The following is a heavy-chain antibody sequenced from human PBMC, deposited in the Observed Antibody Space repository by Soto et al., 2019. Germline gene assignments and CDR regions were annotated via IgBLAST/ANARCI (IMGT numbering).Heavy chain of an antibody. CDR2: IYYSGST. J-gene: IGHJ5*02. CDR1: GGSISSSSYY. CDR3: AMASTKWFGEDWFDP. V-gene: IGHV4-39*01. D-gene: IGHD3-10*01. Sequence: SETLSLTCTVSGGSISSSSYYWGWIRQPPGKGLEWIGSIYYSGSTYYNPSLKSRVTISVDTSKNQFSLRAEDTAVYYCAMASTKWFGEDWFDPWGQGTLVTVSS.